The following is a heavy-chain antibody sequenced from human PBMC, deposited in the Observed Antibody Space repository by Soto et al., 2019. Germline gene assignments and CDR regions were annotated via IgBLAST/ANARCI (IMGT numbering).Heavy chain of an antibody. Sequence: GGSLRLSYAASGFTFSSYSMNWVRQAPGKGLEWVSSISSSSSYIYYADSVKGRFTISRDNAKNSLYLQMNSLRAEDTAVYYCARSGQQLAPNWFDPWGQGTLVTVSS. CDR1: GFTFSSYS. D-gene: IGHD6-13*01. CDR3: ARSGQQLAPNWFDP. J-gene: IGHJ5*02. V-gene: IGHV3-21*01. CDR2: ISSSSSYI.